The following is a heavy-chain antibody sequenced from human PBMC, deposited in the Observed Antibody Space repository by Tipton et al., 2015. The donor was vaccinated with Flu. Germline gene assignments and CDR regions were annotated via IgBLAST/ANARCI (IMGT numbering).Heavy chain of an antibody. V-gene: IGHV4-38-2*01. D-gene: IGHD2-2*01. Sequence: TLSLTCAVSGFSISSGYYWGWIRQPPGKGLEWIGGIHHSGTTYYNPSLKSRVTMSVDTSKNQFSLKLSSVTAADTAVYYCAKVYCDSTNCYAGRLQFDYWGQGTLVTVSS. CDR1: GFSISSGYY. J-gene: IGHJ4*02. CDR2: IHHSGTT. CDR3: AKVYCDSTNCYAGRLQFDY.